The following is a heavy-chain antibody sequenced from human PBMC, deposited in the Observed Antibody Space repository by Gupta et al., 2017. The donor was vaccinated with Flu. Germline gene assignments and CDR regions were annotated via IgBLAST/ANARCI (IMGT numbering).Heavy chain of an antibody. J-gene: IGHJ5*02. V-gene: IGHV4-34*01. CDR2: INHHVIT. CDR1: GSFSGYY. D-gene: IGHD3-3*01. Sequence: GSFSGYYWRWVRQAPGKGLEWISEINHHVITHYNPSLRSRVIISVDTSKNQVSLKLNSLTAADTAVYYCAKLRHLLRFMAAWGQGTLVTVSS. CDR3: AKLRHLLRFMAA.